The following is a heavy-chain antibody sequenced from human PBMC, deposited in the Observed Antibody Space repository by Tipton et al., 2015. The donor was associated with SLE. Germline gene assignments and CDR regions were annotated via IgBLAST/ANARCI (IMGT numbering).Heavy chain of an antibody. D-gene: IGHD3-16*02. Sequence: SLRLSCAASGFTFSSYSMNWVRQAPGKGLEWVSYISSSSSTIYYADSVKGRFTISRDNAKNSLYLQMNSLRAEDTAVYYCARDLYYDYVWGSYRSDDAFDIWGQGTMVTVSS. V-gene: IGHV3-48*01. CDR2: ISSSSSTI. CDR1: GFTFSSYS. J-gene: IGHJ3*02. CDR3: ARDLYYDYVWGSYRSDDAFDI.